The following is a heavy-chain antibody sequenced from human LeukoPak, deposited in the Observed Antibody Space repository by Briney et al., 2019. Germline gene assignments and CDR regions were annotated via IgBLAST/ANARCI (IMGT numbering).Heavy chain of an antibody. D-gene: IGHD3-22*01. V-gene: IGHV4-30-2*01. J-gene: IGHJ4*02. CDR1: GGSISSGGYY. CDR2: IYHSGST. Sequence: SETLSLTCTVSGGSISSGGYYWSWIRQPPGKGLEWIGYIYHSGSTYYNPSLKSRVTISVDRSKNQFSLKLSSATAADTAVYYCARADSSGYFGNYWGQGTLVTVSS. CDR3: ARADSSGYFGNY.